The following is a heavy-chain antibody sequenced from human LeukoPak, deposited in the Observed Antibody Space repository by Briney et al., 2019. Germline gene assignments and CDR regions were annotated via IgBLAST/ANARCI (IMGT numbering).Heavy chain of an antibody. CDR3: AATRLSAAIQLAVY. D-gene: IGHD2-2*02. Sequence: PGGSLRLSCAASGFTFSSYWMSWVRQAPGKGLEWVANIKQDGSEKYYVDSVKGRFTISRDNAKNSLYLQMNSLRAEDTAVYYCAATRLSAAIQLAVYWGQGTLVTVSS. CDR2: IKQDGSEK. CDR1: GFTFSSYW. J-gene: IGHJ4*02. V-gene: IGHV3-7*01.